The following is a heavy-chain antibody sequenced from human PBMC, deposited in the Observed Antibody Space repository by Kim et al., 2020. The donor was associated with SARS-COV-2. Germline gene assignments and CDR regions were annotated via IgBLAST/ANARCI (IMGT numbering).Heavy chain of an antibody. Sequence: KFQGRVTMTRDTSASTAYMELSSLRSEDTAVYYCARAGDDYGDYREYFQHWGQGTLVTVSS. V-gene: IGHV1-3*01. J-gene: IGHJ1*01. CDR3: ARAGDDYGDYREYFQH. D-gene: IGHD4-17*01.